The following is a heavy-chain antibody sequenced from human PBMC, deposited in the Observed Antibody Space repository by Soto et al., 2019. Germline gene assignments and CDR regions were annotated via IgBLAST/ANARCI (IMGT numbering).Heavy chain of an antibody. D-gene: IGHD6-6*01. CDR2: ISTSIDAT. CDR1: GFTFSSYA. CDR3: AKDRTVAARNFDY. V-gene: IGHV3-23*01. Sequence: GGSLRLSCAASGFTFSSYAMSWARQAPGKGLEWVSSISTSIDATYYADSVKGRFTISRDDSKNTLYLQMNSLRAEDSAVYYCAKDRTVAARNFDYWGQGTQVTVSS. J-gene: IGHJ4*02.